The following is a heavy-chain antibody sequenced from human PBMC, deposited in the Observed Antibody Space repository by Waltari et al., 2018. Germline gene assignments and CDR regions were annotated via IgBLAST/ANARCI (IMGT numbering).Heavy chain of an antibody. CDR1: GFSFDDYA. CDR3: AKDVVDGDFRGGGPFDY. Sequence: EVQLVESGGGLVQPGRSLRLSCAASGFSFDDYAMHWVRQAPGKGLEWVSGSSWNSGSIGYAASVKGGFTISRDNAKNSLYLQMNSLRAEDTALYYCAKDVVDGDFRGGGPFDYWGQGTLVTVSS. V-gene: IGHV3-9*01. D-gene: IGHD4-17*01. J-gene: IGHJ4*02. CDR2: SSWNSGSI.